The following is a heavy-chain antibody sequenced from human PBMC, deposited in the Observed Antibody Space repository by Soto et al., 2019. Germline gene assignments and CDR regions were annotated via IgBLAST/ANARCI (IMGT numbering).Heavy chain of an antibody. J-gene: IGHJ5*02. D-gene: IGHD3-10*01. V-gene: IGHV2-5*02. CDR3: AHSASSPNYYYGSGSYYGGWFDP. Sequence: QITLKESGPTLVKPTQTLTLTCTFSGFSLSTSGVGVGWIRQPPGKALEWLALIYWDDDKRYSPSLKSRLTITKDTSKNQVVLTMTNIDPVDTATYFCAHSASSPNYYYGSGSYYGGWFDPWGQGTLVTVSS. CDR1: GFSLSTSGVG. CDR2: IYWDDDK.